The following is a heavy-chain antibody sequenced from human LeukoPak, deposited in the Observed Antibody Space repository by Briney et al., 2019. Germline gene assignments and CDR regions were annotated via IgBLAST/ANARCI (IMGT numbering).Heavy chain of an antibody. CDR1: GFTFSSYS. J-gene: IGHJ5*02. D-gene: IGHD6-13*01. V-gene: IGHV3-21*01. CDR3: AKDSRIAAAGTDWFDP. CDR2: ISSSSSYI. Sequence: GGSLRLSCAASGFTFSSYSMNWVRQAPGKGLEWVSSISSSSSYIYYADSVKGRFTISRDNSKNTLYLQMNSLRAEDTAVYYCAKDSRIAAAGTDWFDPWGQGTLVTVSS.